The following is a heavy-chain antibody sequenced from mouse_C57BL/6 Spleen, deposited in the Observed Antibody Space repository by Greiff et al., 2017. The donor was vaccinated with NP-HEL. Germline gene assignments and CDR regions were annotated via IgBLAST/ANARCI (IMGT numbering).Heavy chain of an antibody. D-gene: IGHD1-1*01. V-gene: IGHV5-4*01. Sequence: DVKLQESGGGLVKPGGSLKLSCAASGFTFSSYAMSWVRQTPEKRLEWVATISDGGSYTYYPDNVKGRFTISRDNAKNNLYLQMRHLKSEDTAMYYCAREGTVVVSFDYWGQGTTLTVSS. CDR2: ISDGGSYT. CDR3: AREGTVVVSFDY. J-gene: IGHJ2*01. CDR1: GFTFSSYA.